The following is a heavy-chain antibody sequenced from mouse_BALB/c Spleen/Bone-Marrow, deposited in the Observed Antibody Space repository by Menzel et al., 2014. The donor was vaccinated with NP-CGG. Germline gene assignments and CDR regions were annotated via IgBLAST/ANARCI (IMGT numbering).Heavy chain of an antibody. D-gene: IGHD4-1*01. V-gene: IGHV1-63*01. CDR2: IYPGGGYT. CDR1: GYTFTNYW. J-gene: IGHJ2*01. CDR3: ARRGTGVDY. Sequence: QVQLKQSGAELVRPGTSVKISCKASGYTFTNYWLGWAKQRPGHGLEWIGDIYPGGGYTNYNEKFKGKATLTADTSSSTAYMQLSSLTSEDSAVYFCARRGTGVDYWGQGTTLTVSS.